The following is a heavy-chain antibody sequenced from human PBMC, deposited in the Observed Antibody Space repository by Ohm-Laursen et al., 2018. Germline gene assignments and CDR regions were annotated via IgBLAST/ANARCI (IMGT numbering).Heavy chain of an antibody. J-gene: IGHJ5*02. CDR2: IYYTGST. V-gene: IGHV4-59*07. D-gene: IGHD1/OR15-1a*01. CDR1: GGSISSYS. CDR3: ASWEQYNWFDP. Sequence: SDTLSLTCTVSGGSISSYSWSWIRQPPGKGLEWIGYIYYTGSTNYNPSLKSRVTISVDTSKNQFSLKLSSVTAADTAVYYCASWEQYNWFDPWGQGTLVTVSS.